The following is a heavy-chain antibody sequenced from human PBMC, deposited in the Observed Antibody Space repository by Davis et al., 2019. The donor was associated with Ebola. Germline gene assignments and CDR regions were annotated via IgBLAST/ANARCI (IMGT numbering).Heavy chain of an antibody. J-gene: IGHJ6*02. Sequence: PGGSLRLSCAASGFTVSSNYMSWVRQAPGKGLEWVSYISSSGSTIYYADSVKGRFTISSDNAKSSLYLQMNSLRAEDTALYYWARDRPLDFFFGDYYGMDVWGQGTTVTVSS. V-gene: IGHV3-11*04. CDR1: GFTVSSNY. CDR2: ISSSGSTI. D-gene: IGHD3-16*01. CDR3: ARDRPLDFFFGDYYGMDV.